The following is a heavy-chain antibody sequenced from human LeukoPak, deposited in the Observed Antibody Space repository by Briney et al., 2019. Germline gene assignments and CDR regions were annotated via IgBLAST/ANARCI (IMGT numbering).Heavy chain of an antibody. J-gene: IGHJ4*02. Sequence: GGSLRLSCAASGFTFSSYGMHWVRQAPGKGLEWVAVISYDGSNKYYADSVRGRFTISRDNSKNTLYLQMNSLRAEDTAVYYCARGDTAMVLFDYWGQGTLVTVSS. CDR2: ISYDGSNK. CDR1: GFTFSSYG. CDR3: ARGDTAMVLFDY. V-gene: IGHV3-30*03. D-gene: IGHD5-18*01.